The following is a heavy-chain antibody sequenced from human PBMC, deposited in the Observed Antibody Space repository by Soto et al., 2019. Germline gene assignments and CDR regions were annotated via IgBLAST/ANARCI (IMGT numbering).Heavy chain of an antibody. CDR1: GGSISSYY. CDR2: IYYSGST. D-gene: IGHD4-17*01. J-gene: IGHJ4*02. V-gene: IGHV4-59*01. CDR3: AIGRGDYGDSSGY. Sequence: SETLSLTCTVSGGSISSYYWSWIRQPPGKGLEWIGYIYYSGSTNYNPSLKSRVTISVDTSKNQFSLKLSSVTAADTAVYYCAIGRGDYGDSSGYWGQGTLVTVSS.